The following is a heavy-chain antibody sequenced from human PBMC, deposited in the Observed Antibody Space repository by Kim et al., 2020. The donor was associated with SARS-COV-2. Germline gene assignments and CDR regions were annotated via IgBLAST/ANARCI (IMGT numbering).Heavy chain of an antibody. CDR2: IIPIFGTA. CDR1: GGTFSSYA. Sequence: SVKVSCKASGGTFSSYAITWVRQAPGQRLEWMGGIIPIFGTANYAQKFQGRVTITADESTSTPYMWLRSLRSEDTAVYYCAGYYSNFPFFAWGQGNLVTVSS. CDR3: AGYYSNFPFFA. J-gene: IGHJ5*02. D-gene: IGHD4-4*01. V-gene: IGHV1-69*13.